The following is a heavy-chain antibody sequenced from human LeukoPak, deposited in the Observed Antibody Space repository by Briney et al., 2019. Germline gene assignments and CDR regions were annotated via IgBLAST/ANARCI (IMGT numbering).Heavy chain of an antibody. J-gene: IGHJ6*02. CDR2: ISSSGSTI. CDR1: GFTFSSYE. D-gene: IGHD3-22*01. CDR3: ARWGWYYYDSSGYYSVRGMDV. V-gene: IGHV3-48*03. Sequence: GGSLRLSCAASGFTFSSYEMNWVRQAPGKGLEWVSYISSSGSTIYYADSVKGRFTISRDNAKNSLYLQMNSLRAEVTAVYYCARWGWYYYDSSGYYSVRGMDVWGQGTTVTVSS.